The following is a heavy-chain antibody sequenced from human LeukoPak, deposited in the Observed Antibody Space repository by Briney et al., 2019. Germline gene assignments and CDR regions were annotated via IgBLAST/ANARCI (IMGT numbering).Heavy chain of an antibody. D-gene: IGHD4-23*01. Sequence: GGSLRLSCAASGFTFGSYTMHWVRQAPGKGLEWVAVISYDGGSIVYANSVKGRFTISRDNSKNTLDLQMSSLRAEDTAVYYCARDMLWGYGGNSGRINWYFDLWGRGTLVTVSS. CDR3: ARDMLWGYGGNSGRINWYFDL. J-gene: IGHJ2*01. CDR2: ISYDGGSI. CDR1: GFTFGSYT. V-gene: IGHV3-30-3*01.